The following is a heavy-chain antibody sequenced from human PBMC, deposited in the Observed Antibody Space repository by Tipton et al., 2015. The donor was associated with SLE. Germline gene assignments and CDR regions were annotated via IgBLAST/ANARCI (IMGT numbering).Heavy chain of an antibody. CDR2: IRSKAYGGTT. V-gene: IGHV3-49*04. D-gene: IGHD3-10*01. Sequence: RSLRLSCTASGFTFGDYAMSWVRQAPGKGLEWVGFIRSKAYGGTTEYAASVKGRFTISRDDSKSIAYLQMNSLKTEDTAVYYCTRTSPLPFYDAFDIWGQGTMVTVSS. CDR3: TRTSPLPFYDAFDI. J-gene: IGHJ3*02. CDR1: GFTFGDYA.